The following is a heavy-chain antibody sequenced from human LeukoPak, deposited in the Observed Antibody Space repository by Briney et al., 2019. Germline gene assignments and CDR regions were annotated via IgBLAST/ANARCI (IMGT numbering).Heavy chain of an antibody. Sequence: GTSLRLSCAASGFTFNNYGMHWVRRAPGKGLEWVAVIWHDGDTTFYADSVKGRFTISRDKSKNTLYLEMNSLRAEDTALYYCVKDSTARASNLPDYWGQGTLVTVSS. CDR3: VKDSTARASNLPDY. CDR2: IWHDGDTT. CDR1: GFTFNNYG. V-gene: IGHV3-33*03. D-gene: IGHD1-1*01. J-gene: IGHJ4*02.